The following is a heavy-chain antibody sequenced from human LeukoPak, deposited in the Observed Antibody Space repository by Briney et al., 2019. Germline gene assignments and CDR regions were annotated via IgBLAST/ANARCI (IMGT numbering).Heavy chain of an antibody. D-gene: IGHD3-10*01. CDR1: GGSISTYS. Sequence: SETLSLTGTVSGGSISTYSWSWIRQPPGKGLEWIGYIYYSGSANYNPSLKSRVTISVDTSKNQFSLKLSSVTAADTAVYYCARSYGSGNYFDYWGQGTLVTVSS. CDR2: IYYSGSA. CDR3: ARSYGSGNYFDY. V-gene: IGHV4-59*01. J-gene: IGHJ4*02.